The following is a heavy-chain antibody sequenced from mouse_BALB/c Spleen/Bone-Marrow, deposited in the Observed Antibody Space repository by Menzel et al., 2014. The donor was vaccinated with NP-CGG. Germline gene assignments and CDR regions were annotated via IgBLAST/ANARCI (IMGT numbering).Heavy chain of an antibody. D-gene: IGHD1-1*01. CDR2: ISDGGSYT. V-gene: IGHV5-4*02. J-gene: IGHJ4*01. CDR1: GFTFSGYY. Sequence: EVQLQQSGGGLMKPGGSLKLSCAASGFTFSGYYMYWVRQTPEKRLEWVATISDGGSYTYYPDSVKGRFTISRDNAKNNLYLQMSSLKSEDTAMYYCVRGLYGSSYTYAMDYWGQGTSVTVSS. CDR3: VRGLYGSSYTYAMDY.